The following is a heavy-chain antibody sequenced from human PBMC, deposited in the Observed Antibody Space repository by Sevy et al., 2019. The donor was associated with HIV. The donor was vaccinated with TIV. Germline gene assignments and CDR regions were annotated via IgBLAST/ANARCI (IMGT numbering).Heavy chain of an antibody. Sequence: GGSLRLSCAASGFTFSDYYMSWIRQAPGKGLEWVSYISSSGSTIYYADSVKGRFTISRDNAKNSLYLQMNSLRAKDTAVYYCARVSSGYYNWFDPWGQGTLVTVSS. CDR3: ARVSSGYYNWFDP. J-gene: IGHJ5*02. CDR1: GFTFSDYY. CDR2: ISSSGSTI. V-gene: IGHV3-11*01. D-gene: IGHD3-22*01.